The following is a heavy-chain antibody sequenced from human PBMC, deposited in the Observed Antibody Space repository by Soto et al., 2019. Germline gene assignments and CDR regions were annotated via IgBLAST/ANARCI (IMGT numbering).Heavy chain of an antibody. D-gene: IGHD3-10*01. V-gene: IGHV4-39*01. CDR3: AITMVRGLLTYYYYGMDV. Sequence: QLQLQESGPGLVKPSETLSLTCTVSGGSISSSSYYWGWIRQPPGKGLEWIGSIYYSGSTYYNPSLKSRVTISVDTSKNQFSLKLSSVTAADTAVYYCAITMVRGLLTYYYYGMDVWGQGTTVTVSS. CDR1: GGSISSSSYY. J-gene: IGHJ6*02. CDR2: IYYSGST.